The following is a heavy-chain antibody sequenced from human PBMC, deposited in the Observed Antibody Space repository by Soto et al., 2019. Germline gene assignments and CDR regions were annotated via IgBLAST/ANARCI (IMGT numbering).Heavy chain of an antibody. D-gene: IGHD1-1*01. Sequence: GGSLRLSCAASGFTFTNYSINWVRQAPGKALEWVSVISDSGARTHYADSVKGRFAISRDNSKNTLYLQMSSLRAEDTAVYYCEKDEIDSSFRYLSTTPHFQHWGYGTLATVSS. J-gene: IGHJ1*01. CDR3: EKDEIDSSFRYLSTTPHFQH. CDR2: ISDSGART. V-gene: IGHV3-23*01. CDR1: GFTFTNYS.